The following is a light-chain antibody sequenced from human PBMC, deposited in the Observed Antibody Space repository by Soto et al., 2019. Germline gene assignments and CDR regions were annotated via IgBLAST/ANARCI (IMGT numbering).Light chain of an antibody. CDR3: QQYGSSPPWT. J-gene: IGKJ1*01. CDR1: RSVSSSY. Sequence: EIVLTQSPGTLSLSPGERATLSCRDSRSVSSSYLAWYQQKPGQAPRLLIYGASSRATGIPDRFSGSGSGTDFTLTISRLEPEDFAVYYCQQYGSSPPWTFGQGTKVEIK. V-gene: IGKV3-20*01. CDR2: GAS.